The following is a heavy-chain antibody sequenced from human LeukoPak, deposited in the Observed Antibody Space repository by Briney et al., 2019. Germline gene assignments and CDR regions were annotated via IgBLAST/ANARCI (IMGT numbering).Heavy chain of an antibody. CDR2: IWYDGSNK. CDR1: GFTFSSYG. Sequence: GGSLRLSCAASGFTFSSYGMHWVRQAPGKGLEWVAVIWYDGSNKYYADSVKGRFTISRDNSKNTLYLQMNSLRAEGTAVYYCARDRYYDSSGYYGTGLYYYGMDVWGQGTTVTVSS. J-gene: IGHJ6*02. D-gene: IGHD3-22*01. CDR3: ARDRYYDSSGYYGTGLYYYGMDV. V-gene: IGHV3-33*01.